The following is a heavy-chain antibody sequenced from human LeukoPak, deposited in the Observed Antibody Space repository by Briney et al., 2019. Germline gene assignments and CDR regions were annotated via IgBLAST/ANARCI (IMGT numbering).Heavy chain of an antibody. CDR3: AREKGTYYAPGGFDP. CDR1: GGSFSDDY. CDR2: INHSGST. J-gene: IGHJ5*02. D-gene: IGHD1-26*01. V-gene: IGHV4-34*01. Sequence: SETLSLTCAVYGGSFSDDYWSWIRQPPGKGLEWIGEINHSGSTNYNPSLKSRVTISVDTSKNQFSLKLSSVTAADTAVYYCAREKGTYYAPGGFDPWGQGTLVTVSS.